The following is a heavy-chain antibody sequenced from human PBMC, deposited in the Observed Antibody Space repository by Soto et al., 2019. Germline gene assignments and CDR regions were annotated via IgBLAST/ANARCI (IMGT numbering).Heavy chain of an antibody. D-gene: IGHD3-16*02. J-gene: IGHJ4*02. CDR2: IKEDGSEQ. V-gene: IGHV3-7*01. CDR3: ATFYIWGSYRYTDAINYVDH. Sequence: EVLLVESGGGLVQPGGSLRLSCAASGFIFSRYWMSWVRQAPGKGLEWVANIKEDGSEQYYVDSVKGRFTISRDNAKSSLYLQMNSMRAEDTAVYYCATFYIWGSYRYTDAINYVDHWGQGTVVTVSS. CDR1: GFIFSRYW.